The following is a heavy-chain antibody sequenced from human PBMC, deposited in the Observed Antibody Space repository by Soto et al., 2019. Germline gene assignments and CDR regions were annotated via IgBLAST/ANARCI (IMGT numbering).Heavy chain of an antibody. V-gene: IGHV4-34*01. J-gene: IGHJ4*02. CDR2: INHSGST. CDR1: GGSFSGYY. Sequence: SETLSLTCAVYGGSFSGYYWSWIRQPPGKGLEWIGEINHSGSTNYNPSLKSRVTISVDTSKNQLSLKLSSVTAADTAVYYCARVYCSSTSCSFYDYWGQGTLVTVSS. D-gene: IGHD2-2*01. CDR3: ARVYCSSTSCSFYDY.